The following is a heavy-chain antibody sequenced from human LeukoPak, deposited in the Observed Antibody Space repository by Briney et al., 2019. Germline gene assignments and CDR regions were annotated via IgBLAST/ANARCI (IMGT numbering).Heavy chain of an antibody. CDR2: INSDGSGT. Sequence: PGGSLRLSCAASGFTFSSYWFHWVRQAPGKGLVWVSRINSDGSGTTYADSVKGRFTISRDNAKSTLFLQMNSLRAEDTAVYYCARPPHYDYVWGSSGSDAFDIWGQGTMVTVSS. V-gene: IGHV3-74*01. J-gene: IGHJ3*02. D-gene: IGHD3-16*01. CDR1: GFTFSSYW. CDR3: ARPPHYDYVWGSSGSDAFDI.